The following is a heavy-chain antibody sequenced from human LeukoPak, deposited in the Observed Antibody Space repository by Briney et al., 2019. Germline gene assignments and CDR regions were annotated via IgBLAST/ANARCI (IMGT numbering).Heavy chain of an antibody. Sequence: GASVKVSCKASGYTFTSYGISWVRQAPGQGLEWMGWISAYNGNTNYAQKLQGRVTMTTDTSTSTAYMELRSLRSDDTAVYYCARGEYQLLWGSWFDPWGQGTLVTVYS. CDR3: ARGEYQLLWGSWFDP. J-gene: IGHJ5*02. V-gene: IGHV1-18*01. D-gene: IGHD2-2*01. CDR2: ISAYNGNT. CDR1: GYTFTSYG.